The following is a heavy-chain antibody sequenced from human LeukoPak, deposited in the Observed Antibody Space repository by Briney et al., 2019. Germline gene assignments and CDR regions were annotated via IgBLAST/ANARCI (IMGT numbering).Heavy chain of an antibody. CDR3: ASGIVGAYLDY. CDR2: IYYSGST. J-gene: IGHJ4*02. CDR1: GGSISSYY. D-gene: IGHD1-26*01. Sequence: SETLPLTCTVSGGSISSYYWSWIRQPPGKGLEWIGYIYYSGSTNYNPSPKSRVTISVDTSKNQFSLKLSSVTAADTAVYYCASGIVGAYLDYWGQGTLVTVSS. V-gene: IGHV4-59*01.